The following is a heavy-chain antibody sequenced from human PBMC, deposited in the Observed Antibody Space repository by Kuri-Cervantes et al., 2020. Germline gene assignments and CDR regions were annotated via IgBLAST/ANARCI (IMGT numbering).Heavy chain of an antibody. V-gene: IGHV3-66*03. Sequence: GESLKISCAASGFTVSSNYMSWVRQAPGKGLEWVSVIYSCGSTYYADSVKGRFTISRDNSKNTLYLQMNSLRAEDTAVYYCARLQYCSSTSCYAGFDYWGQGTLVTVSS. J-gene: IGHJ4*02. CDR2: IYSCGST. CDR3: ARLQYCSSTSCYAGFDY. D-gene: IGHD2-2*01. CDR1: GFTVSSNY.